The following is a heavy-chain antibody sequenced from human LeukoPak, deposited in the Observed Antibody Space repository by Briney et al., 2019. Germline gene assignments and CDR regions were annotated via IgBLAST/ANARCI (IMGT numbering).Heavy chain of an antibody. Sequence: ASVKVSCKASGYTFTKYYIHWVRQAPGQGLEWMGWMNPNSGNTGYAQKFQGRVTMTRNTSISTAYMELSSLRSEDTAVYYCARVDIVATIDYWGQGTLVTVSS. CDR3: ARVDIVATIDY. J-gene: IGHJ4*02. V-gene: IGHV1-8*01. D-gene: IGHD5-12*01. CDR1: GYTFTKYY. CDR2: MNPNSGNT.